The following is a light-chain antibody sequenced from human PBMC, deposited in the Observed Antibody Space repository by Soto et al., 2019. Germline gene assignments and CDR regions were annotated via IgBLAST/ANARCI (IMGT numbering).Light chain of an antibody. CDR1: QDMNSW. CDR2: GAS. J-gene: IGKJ4*01. V-gene: IGKV1D-12*01. CDR3: QQANSFPLT. Sequence: DIQMTQPPSSVSAAVGDRVTITCRASQDMNSWLAWYQQKPGQPPNLLVHGASSLHSGVPSRFSGSGSGTDFALTINSLQPEDSATYYCQQANSFPLTFGGGTKVDIK.